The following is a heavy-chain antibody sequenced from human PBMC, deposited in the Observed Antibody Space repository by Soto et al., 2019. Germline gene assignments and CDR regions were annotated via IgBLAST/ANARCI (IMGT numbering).Heavy chain of an antibody. CDR3: ARDSPIGSTFSGYDAIDY. V-gene: IGHV1-69*08. CDR2: IIPLLDVA. D-gene: IGHD5-12*01. Sequence: QVQLVQSGAEVKKPGSSVKVSCKTSGGTFSNDIITWVRQAPGQGLEWMGRIIPLLDVADYAQKFQGRVTITAEKSTGTVYMELNSLRSEDTAVYYCARDSPIGSTFSGYDAIDYWGQGTLVTVSS. CDR1: GGTFSNDI. J-gene: IGHJ4*02.